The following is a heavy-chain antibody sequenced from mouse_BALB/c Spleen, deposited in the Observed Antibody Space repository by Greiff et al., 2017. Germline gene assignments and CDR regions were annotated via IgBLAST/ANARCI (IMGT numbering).Heavy chain of an antibody. CDR2: ISSGGSYT. CDR1: GFTFSSYA. CDR3: ARHYYGPVYAMDY. D-gene: IGHD1-2*01. V-gene: IGHV5-9-3*01. J-gene: IGHJ4*01. Sequence: EVQVVESGGGLVKPGGSLKLSCAASGFTFSSYAMSWVRQTPEKRLEWVATISSGGSYTYYPDSVKGRFTISRDNAKNTLYLQMSSLRSEDTAMYYCARHYYGPVYAMDYWGQGTSVTVSS.